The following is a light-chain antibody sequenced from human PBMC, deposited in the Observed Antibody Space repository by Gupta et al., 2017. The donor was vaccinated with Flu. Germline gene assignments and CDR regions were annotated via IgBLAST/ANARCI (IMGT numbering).Light chain of an antibody. J-gene: IGKJ4*01. CDR3: QLRTHSLT. V-gene: IGKV3-11*01. Sequence: EIVLTQSPATLSLSPGDRATLSCRASQTINTYLAWYQQKPGQTPRLLIYDASNRATGIPVRFSGSGSGTDFTLTIDSLEPEDFAVYYCQLRTHSLTFGGGTKVEIK. CDR2: DAS. CDR1: QTINTY.